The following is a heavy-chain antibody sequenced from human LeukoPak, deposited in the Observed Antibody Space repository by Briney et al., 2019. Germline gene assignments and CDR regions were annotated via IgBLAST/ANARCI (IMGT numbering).Heavy chain of an antibody. V-gene: IGHV4-39*01. CDR2: IYYSGST. J-gene: IGHJ5*02. CDR3: ANMVVPAATGVFDP. D-gene: IGHD2-2*01. Sequence: GWIRQPPGKGLEWIGSIYYSGSTYYNPSLKSRVTISVDTSKNQFSLKLSSVTAADTAVYYCANMVVPAATGVFDPWGQGTLVTVSS.